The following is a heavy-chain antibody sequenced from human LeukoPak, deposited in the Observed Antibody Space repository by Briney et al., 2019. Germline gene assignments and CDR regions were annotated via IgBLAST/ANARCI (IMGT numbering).Heavy chain of an antibody. V-gene: IGHV1-69*06. D-gene: IGHD3-3*01. J-gene: IGHJ4*02. CDR3: GRGRGFVGHFDF. CDR1: GGSFTNNA. Sequence: ASVKVSCKVSGGSFTNNAISWVRQAPGQGPEWMGRILPIFGTAEYAERFQGRVTITADKSTSTAYVELTSLKVEETGLCVCGRGRGFVGHFDFWPRGPLVSVSS. CDR2: ILPIFGTA.